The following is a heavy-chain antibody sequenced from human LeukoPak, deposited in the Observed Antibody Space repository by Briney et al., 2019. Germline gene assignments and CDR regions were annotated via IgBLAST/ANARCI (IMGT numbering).Heavy chain of an antibody. V-gene: IGHV1-69*04. J-gene: IGHJ4*02. CDR1: GGTFSSYA. CDR2: VIPLLCTA. CDR3: ARASVDTAPLVHY. D-gene: IGHD5-18*01. Sequence: SFTVSFTASGGTFSSYAISWVGQAPGQGLGWMGRVIPLLCTAHYEQELPGRVTITADNSPSTAHLELSSLRSEDTAVYYCARASVDTAPLVHYWGQGPLVTVSS.